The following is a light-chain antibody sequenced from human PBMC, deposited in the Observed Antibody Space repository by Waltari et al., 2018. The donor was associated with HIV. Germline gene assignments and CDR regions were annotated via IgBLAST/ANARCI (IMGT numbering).Light chain of an antibody. J-gene: IGLJ1*01. CDR3: SSYAGSNNYV. CDR1: SSDVGGYNY. CDR2: EVT. V-gene: IGLV2-8*01. Sequence: QSALTQPPSASGSPGQSVTISCTGTSSDVGGYNYVSWYQQHPGKAPKLMIYEVTKRASGVPDRFSGSKSGNPASLTVSGLQAEDEADYYCSSYAGSNNYVFGTWTKVTVL.